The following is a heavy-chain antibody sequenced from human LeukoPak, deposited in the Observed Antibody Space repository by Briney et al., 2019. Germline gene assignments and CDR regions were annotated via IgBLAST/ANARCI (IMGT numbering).Heavy chain of an antibody. D-gene: IGHD5-12*01. CDR1: GGSISSGSYY. V-gene: IGHV4-61*02. CDR2: IYTSGST. J-gene: IGHJ5*02. Sequence: PSETLSLTCTVSGGSISSGSYYWSWIRQPAGKGLEWTGRIYTSGSTNYNPSLKSRVTISVDTSKNQFSLKLSSVTAADTAVYYCARGDIVATSYFGEWFDPWGQGTLVTVSS. CDR3: ARGDIVATSYFGEWFDP.